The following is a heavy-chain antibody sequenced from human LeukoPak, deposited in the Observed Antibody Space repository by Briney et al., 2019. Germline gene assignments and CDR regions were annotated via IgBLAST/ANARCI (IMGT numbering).Heavy chain of an antibody. CDR2: IYHSGTS. V-gene: IGHV4-59*01. Sequence: SETLSLTCSVSGDSISNYYWSWIRQPPGKGLEWIGYIYHSGTSKQNPSLKSRVTISIDTSKNQFSLKLRSVSAADTAVYYCARGVPRGDAFDIWGQGTMVAVSS. CDR1: GDSISNYY. J-gene: IGHJ3*02. CDR3: ARGVPRGDAFDI.